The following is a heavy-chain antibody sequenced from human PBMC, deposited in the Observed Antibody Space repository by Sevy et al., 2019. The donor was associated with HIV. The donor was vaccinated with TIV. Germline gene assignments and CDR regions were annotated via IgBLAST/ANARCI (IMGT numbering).Heavy chain of an antibody. CDR2: IRGGGGST. CDR3: AKDYEFGSGSLMGLFDY. CDR1: GFTFSRNG. Sequence: GGSLRLSCAASGFTFSRNGMHWVRQVPGKGLEWVSAIRGGGGSTYYADSVKGRFTISRDNSKNTLYLQMNSLRAEDTALYYCAKDYEFGSGSLMGLFDYWGQGTLVTVSS. D-gene: IGHD3-10*01. V-gene: IGHV3-23*01. J-gene: IGHJ4*02.